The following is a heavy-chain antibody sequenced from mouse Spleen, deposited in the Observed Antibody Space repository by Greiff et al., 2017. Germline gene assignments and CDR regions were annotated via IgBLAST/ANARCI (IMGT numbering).Heavy chain of an antibody. CDR2: ISYDGSN. CDR3: AINYDWYFDV. V-gene: IGHV3-6*01. CDR1: GYSITSGYY. Sequence: EVKLEESGPGLVKPSQSLSLTCSVTGYSITSGYYWNWIRQFPGNKLEWMGYISYDGSNNYNPSLKNRISITRDTSKNQFFLKLNSVTTEDTATYYCAINYDWYFDVWGTGTTVTVSS. D-gene: IGHD2-1*01. J-gene: IGHJ1*03.